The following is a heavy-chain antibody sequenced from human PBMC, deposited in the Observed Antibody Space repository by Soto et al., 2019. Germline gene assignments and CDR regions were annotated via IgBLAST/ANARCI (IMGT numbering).Heavy chain of an antibody. CDR2: IFYDGSRK. D-gene: IGHD5-12*01. V-gene: IGHV3-33*01. J-gene: IGHJ5*01. Sequence: QVQLVESGGGVVQPGRSLKLSCAASGFTFSRSGMHWVRQAPGKGLEWVAVIFYDGSRKEYAASLRGRFTISRDNSKNMLYLQLNSLRAEDTAMYYCVREGSDYDGNWFASWGQGTLVTVSS. CDR1: GFTFSRSG. CDR3: VREGSDYDGNWFAS.